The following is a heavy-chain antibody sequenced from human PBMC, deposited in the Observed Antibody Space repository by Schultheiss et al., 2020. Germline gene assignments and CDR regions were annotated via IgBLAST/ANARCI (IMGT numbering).Heavy chain of an antibody. D-gene: IGHD3-16*01. CDR3: TTEGVH. V-gene: IGHV3-15*01. CDR1: GGSISSSSYY. Sequence: GGSLRLSCTVSGGSISSSSYYWGWIRQPPGKGLEWVGRIKSKTDGGTTDYAAPVKGRFTISRDDSKNTLYLQMNSLKTEDTAVYYCTTEGVHWGQGTLVTFSS. J-gene: IGHJ4*02. CDR2: IKSKTDGGTT.